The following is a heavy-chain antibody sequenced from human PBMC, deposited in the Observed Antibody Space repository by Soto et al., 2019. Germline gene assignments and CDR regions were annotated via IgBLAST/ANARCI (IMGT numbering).Heavy chain of an antibody. J-gene: IGHJ6*03. CDR3: ARGNSGYYYYYMDV. CDR2: IYYSGST. Sequence: SETLSLTCTVSGGSISSGGYYWSWIRQHPGKGLEWIGYIYYSGSTYYNPSLKSRVTISVDTSKNQFSLKLSSVTAADTAVYYCARGNSGYYYYYMDVWGKGTTVTVSS. CDR1: GGSISSGGYY. V-gene: IGHV4-31*03. D-gene: IGHD6-13*01.